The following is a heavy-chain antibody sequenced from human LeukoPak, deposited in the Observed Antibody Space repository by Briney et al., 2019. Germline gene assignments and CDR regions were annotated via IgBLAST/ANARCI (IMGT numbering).Heavy chain of an antibody. J-gene: IGHJ4*02. V-gene: IGHV1-2*02. D-gene: IGHD1-26*01. CDR3: AREGPRISGSPRY. Sequence: GASVKVSCKASGYTFTGYYMHWVRQAPGQGLEWMRWINPNSGGTNYAQKFQGRVTMTRDTSISTAYMELSRLRSDDTAVYYCAREGPRISGSPRYWGQGTLVTVSS. CDR1: GYTFTGYY. CDR2: INPNSGGT.